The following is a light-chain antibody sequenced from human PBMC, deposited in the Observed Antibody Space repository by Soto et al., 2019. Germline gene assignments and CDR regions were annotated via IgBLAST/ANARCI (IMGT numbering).Light chain of an antibody. CDR2: YTA. CDR3: QQVSRSGT. V-gene: IGKV3D-11*03. Sequence: ETVLTQSPGTLSLSAGEGATLSCRASQGIGSNLVWYQQKPAQPARRLIYYTASRGAGGPAGFFGSRGCGKCILTTISRLAAEDVVEYCRQQVSRSGTFGRGTKVDIK. CDR1: QGIGSN. J-gene: IGKJ4*02.